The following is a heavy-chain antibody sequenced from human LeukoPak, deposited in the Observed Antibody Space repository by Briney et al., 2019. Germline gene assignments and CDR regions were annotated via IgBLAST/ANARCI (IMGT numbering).Heavy chain of an antibody. V-gene: IGHV3-7*05. D-gene: IGHD2-21*02. J-gene: IGHJ3*02. CDR2: IRQDGKEK. CDR1: GLTFSSHW. Sequence: GGSLRLSCAASGLTFSSHWMSWVRQAPGKGLESVANIRQDGKEKYYVDSVKGRFTISRDNAKNSLYLQMNSLRAEDTAVYYCATYCGGDCYSPHDAFDIWGQGTMVTVSS. CDR3: ATYCGGDCYSPHDAFDI.